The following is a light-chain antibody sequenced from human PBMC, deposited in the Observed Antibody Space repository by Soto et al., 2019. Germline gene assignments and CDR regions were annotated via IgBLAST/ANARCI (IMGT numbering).Light chain of an antibody. J-gene: IGLJ1*01. Sequence: QSALTQPASVSESPGQSITISCTGTSSDVESYKLVSWYQQHPDKAPKLIIYEGNKRPSGVSNRFSGSKSGNTASLTISGLQAEDDADYYCCSYAGSTTFYVFGTGTRSPS. CDR1: SSDVESYKL. CDR3: CSYAGSTTFYV. V-gene: IGLV2-23*01. CDR2: EGN.